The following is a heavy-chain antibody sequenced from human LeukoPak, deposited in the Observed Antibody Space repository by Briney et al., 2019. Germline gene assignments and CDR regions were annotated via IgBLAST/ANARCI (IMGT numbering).Heavy chain of an antibody. CDR2: ISYDGSNK. J-gene: IGHJ3*02. V-gene: IGHV3-30*18. CDR1: GFTFSSYG. D-gene: IGHD2-21*02. CDR3: AKVLRSAYCGGDCYDAFDI. Sequence: GGSLRLSCAASGFTFSSYGMHWVRQAPGKGLEWVAVISYDGSNKYYADSVKGRFTISRDNSKNTLYLQMNSLRAEDTAVYYCAKVLRSAYCGGDCYDAFDIWGRGTMVTVSS.